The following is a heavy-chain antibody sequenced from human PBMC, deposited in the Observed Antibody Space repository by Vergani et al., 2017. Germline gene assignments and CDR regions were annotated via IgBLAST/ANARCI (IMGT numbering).Heavy chain of an antibody. CDR3: ARGQRPRSITIFGGVTGYGMDV. D-gene: IGHD3-3*01. CDR2: MNPNRGNT. V-gene: IGHV1-8*01. Sequence: QVQLVQSGAEVKKPGASVKVSCKASGYTFTSYDINWVRQATGQGLEWMGWMNPNRGNTGAAQKFQGRVTMTRNTSISTAYMELSSLRSEDKAVYYCARGQRPRSITIFGGVTGYGMDVWGQGSTVTVSS. J-gene: IGHJ6*02. CDR1: GYTFTSYD.